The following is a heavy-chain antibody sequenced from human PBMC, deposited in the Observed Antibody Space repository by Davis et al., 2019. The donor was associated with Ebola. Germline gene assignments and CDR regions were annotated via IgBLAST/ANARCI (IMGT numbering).Heavy chain of an antibody. D-gene: IGHD2-15*01. CDR2: INAATGNT. V-gene: IGHV1-3*01. Sequence: ASVKVSCKSSGYISSSYAIHWVRQAPGQRLEWMGWINAATGNTKYSQKFQGRVTITRDTSASTAYMELSSLRSEDTAVYYCAREIVVVVAATGYYYYGMDVWGKGTTVTVSS. CDR3: AREIVVVVAATGYYYYGMDV. J-gene: IGHJ6*04. CDR1: GYISSSYA.